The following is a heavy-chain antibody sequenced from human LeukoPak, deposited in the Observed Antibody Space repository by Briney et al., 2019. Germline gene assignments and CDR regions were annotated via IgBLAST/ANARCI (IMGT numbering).Heavy chain of an antibody. Sequence: GGSLRLSCAASGFTFSSYGMHWVRQAPGKGLEWVALISYDGSDIYYADSVKGRFTISRDNSKKTLYLQMNSLRDEDTAVYYCAKGLRGDLPTASDYWGQGTLVTASS. CDR2: ISYDGSDI. V-gene: IGHV3-30*18. D-gene: IGHD3-16*01. CDR3: AKGLRGDLPTASDY. J-gene: IGHJ4*02. CDR1: GFTFSSYG.